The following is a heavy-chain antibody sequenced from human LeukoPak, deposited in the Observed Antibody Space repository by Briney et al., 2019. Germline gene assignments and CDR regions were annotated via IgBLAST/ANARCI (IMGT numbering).Heavy chain of an antibody. V-gene: IGHV3-49*03. D-gene: IGHD3-22*01. CDR3: TRDYYDSSGTDDY. J-gene: IGHJ4*02. CDR2: IRSKAYGGTI. Sequence: GGSLRLSCTASGFTFGDYAMSWFRQAPGKGLEWVGFIRSKAYGGTIEYAASVKGRFTISRDDSKSIAYLQMNSLKTEDTAVYYCTRDYYDSSGTDDYWGQGTLVTVSS. CDR1: GFTFGDYA.